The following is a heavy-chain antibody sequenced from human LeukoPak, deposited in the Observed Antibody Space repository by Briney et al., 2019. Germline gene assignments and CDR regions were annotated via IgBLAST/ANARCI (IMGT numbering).Heavy chain of an antibody. D-gene: IGHD3-16*01. V-gene: IGHV1-2*02. J-gene: IGHJ4*02. Sequence: ASVKVSCKASGYTFTDFYMHWVRQAPEQGLEWMAWINPNSGDTNSAQKFQGRVTMTRDTSINTAYMELSGLRSDDTAIYYCARDGGLDYWGQGTQVTVSS. CDR2: INPNSGDT. CDR1: GYTFTDFY. CDR3: ARDGGLDY.